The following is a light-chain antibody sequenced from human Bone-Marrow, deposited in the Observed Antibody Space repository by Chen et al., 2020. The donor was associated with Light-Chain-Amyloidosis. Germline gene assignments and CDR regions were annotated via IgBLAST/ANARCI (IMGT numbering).Light chain of an antibody. J-gene: IGKJ2*01. CDR2: AAS. Sequence: DIQLTQSPSFLSASVGDRVTITCRTSQGISSYLAWYQQKPGKAPKLLIYAASTLQSGVPSRFSGSGSGTEFTLTISSLQSEDFAVYYCQQYNNWPPYTVGQGTKLEIK. V-gene: IGKV1-9*01. CDR1: QGISSY. CDR3: QQYNNWPPYT.